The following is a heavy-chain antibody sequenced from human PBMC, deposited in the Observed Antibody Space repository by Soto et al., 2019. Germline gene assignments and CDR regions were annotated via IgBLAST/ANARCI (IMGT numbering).Heavy chain of an antibody. CDR2: IYSGGST. CDR3: ARDSLYSSGPFDY. J-gene: IGHJ4*02. D-gene: IGHD6-19*01. V-gene: IGHV3-53*01. Sequence: GGSLRLSCAASGFTVSSNYRSWVRQAPGKGLEWVSVIYSGGSTYYADSVKGRFTISRDNSKNTLYLQMNSLRAEDTAVYYCARDSLYSSGPFDYWGQGTLVTVSS. CDR1: GFTVSSNY.